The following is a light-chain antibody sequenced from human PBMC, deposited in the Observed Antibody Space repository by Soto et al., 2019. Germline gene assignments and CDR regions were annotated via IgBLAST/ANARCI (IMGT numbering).Light chain of an antibody. J-gene: IGKJ4*01. V-gene: IGKV3-20*01. CDR1: QSISSSY. CDR2: RTF. CDR3: QPYNNWPLT. Sequence: EIVLTQSPGTLSLSPGERATLSCRASQSISSSYLAWYQQKPGQPPRLLLYRTFSRATGIPDRFSGSGSGTEFTLTINSLQSEDFAIYYCQPYNNWPLTFGGGTKVESK.